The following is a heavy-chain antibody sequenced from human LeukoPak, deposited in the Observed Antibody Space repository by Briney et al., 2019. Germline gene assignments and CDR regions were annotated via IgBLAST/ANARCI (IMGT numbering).Heavy chain of an antibody. Sequence: SEALSLTCAVYGGSFSGYYWSWIRQPPGKGLEWIGEINHSGSTNYNPSLKSRVTISVDTSKNQFSLKLSSVTAADTAVYYCARVRGSYDAFDIWGQGTMVTVSS. J-gene: IGHJ3*02. V-gene: IGHV4-34*01. CDR2: INHSGST. CDR3: ARVRGSYDAFDI. D-gene: IGHD1-26*01. CDR1: GGSFSGYY.